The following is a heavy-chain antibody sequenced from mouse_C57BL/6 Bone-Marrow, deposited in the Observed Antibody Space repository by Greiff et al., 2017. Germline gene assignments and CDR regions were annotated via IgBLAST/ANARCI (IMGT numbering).Heavy chain of an antibody. CDR3: ARGGGSSYVDY. J-gene: IGHJ2*01. CDR2: ISNGGGST. CDR1: GFTFSDYY. V-gene: IGHV5-12*01. D-gene: IGHD1-1*01. Sequence: EVKLVESGGGLVQPGGSLKLSCAASGFTFSDYYMYWVRQTPEKRLEWVAYISNGGGSTYYPDTVKGRFTISRDNAKNTLYLQMSRLKSEDTAMYYCARGGGSSYVDYWGQGTTLTVSS.